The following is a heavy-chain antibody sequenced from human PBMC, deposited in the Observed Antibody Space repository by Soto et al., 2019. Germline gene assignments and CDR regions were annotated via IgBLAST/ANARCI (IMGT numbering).Heavy chain of an antibody. D-gene: IGHD4-4*01. CDR3: ARHSNRNYGLYYLDY. CDR1: GGSVSSYY. J-gene: IGHJ4*02. Sequence: PSETLSLTCTVSGGSVSSYYWSWIRQPPGKGLEWIGYIYYSGSTKYNPSLKSRVTMSVDTSNNQFSLKMSSVTAADTAVYYCARHSNRNYGLYYLDYWGLGALVTVSS. CDR2: IYYSGST. V-gene: IGHV4-59*08.